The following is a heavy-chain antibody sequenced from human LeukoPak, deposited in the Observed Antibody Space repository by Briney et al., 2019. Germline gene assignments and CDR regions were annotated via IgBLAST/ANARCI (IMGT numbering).Heavy chain of an antibody. CDR3: AGSDTIGYLPREWDYWYFDR. J-gene: IGHJ2*01. CDR2: INQDGSEK. Sequence: PGGSLRLSCAASGFTFTTYWMTWVRQAPGKGLEWVANINQDGSEKYFVDSVKGRFTISRDNAKNSLYLQLNSLRAEDTAVYYCAGSDTIGYLPREWDYWYFDRWGRGTLVTVSS. V-gene: IGHV3-7*01. D-gene: IGHD3-22*01. CDR1: GFTFTTYW.